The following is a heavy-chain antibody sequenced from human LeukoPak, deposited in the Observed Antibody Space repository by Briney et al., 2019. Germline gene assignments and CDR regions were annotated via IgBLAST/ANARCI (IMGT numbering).Heavy chain of an antibody. J-gene: IGHJ3*02. CDR1: GYTFTSYG. D-gene: IGHD4-17*01. CDR3: ARGAVWGDYEGDDAFDI. V-gene: IGHV1-8*03. Sequence: ASVKVSCKASGYTFTSYGINWVRQATGQGLEWMGWMNPNSGNTGYAQKFQGRVTITRNTSISTAYMELSSLRSEDTAVYYCARGAVWGDYEGDDAFDIWGQGTMVTVSS. CDR2: MNPNSGNT.